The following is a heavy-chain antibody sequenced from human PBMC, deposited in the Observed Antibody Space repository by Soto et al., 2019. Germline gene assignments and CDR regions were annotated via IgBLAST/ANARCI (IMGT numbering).Heavy chain of an antibody. CDR1: GGSISSGDYY. J-gene: IGHJ4*02. Sequence: QVQLQESGPGLVKPSQTLSLTCTVSGGSISSGDYYWSWIRQPPGTGLEWIGYIYYSGSTYYNPSLKSRVTMSGDTSKNQFSLKLSSVTAADTAVYYCASTGYCSGGSCYDYCGQGTLVTVSS. D-gene: IGHD2-15*01. CDR2: IYYSGST. CDR3: ASTGYCSGGSCYDY. V-gene: IGHV4-30-4*01.